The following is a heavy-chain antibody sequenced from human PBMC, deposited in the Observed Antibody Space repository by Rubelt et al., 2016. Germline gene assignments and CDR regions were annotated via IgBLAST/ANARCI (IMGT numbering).Heavy chain of an antibody. D-gene: IGHD4-17*01. CDR3: ARVTTVTNDNWFDP. CDR1: GYSFTSYW. Sequence: EVQLVQSGAEVKKPGESLKISCKGSGYSFTSYWIGWVRQMPGKGLEWMGIIYPGASDTRYSPAFQGKGTISADKSISTAYLQWSSLKASDTAMYYCARVTTVTNDNWFDPWGQGTLVTVSS. V-gene: IGHV5-51*01. J-gene: IGHJ5*02. CDR2: IYPGASDT.